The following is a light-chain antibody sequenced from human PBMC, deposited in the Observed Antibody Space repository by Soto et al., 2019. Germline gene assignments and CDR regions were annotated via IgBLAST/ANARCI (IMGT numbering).Light chain of an antibody. CDR1: QSVSSY. CDR3: QQRSNWPT. V-gene: IGKV3-11*01. Sequence: EIVLTQSPATLSLSPVERATLSCRASQSVSSYLAWYQQKPGQAPRLLIYDASNRATGIPARFSGSGSGTDFTLTISRLEPEDFAVYYCQQRSNWPTFGQGTKVDIK. J-gene: IGKJ1*01. CDR2: DAS.